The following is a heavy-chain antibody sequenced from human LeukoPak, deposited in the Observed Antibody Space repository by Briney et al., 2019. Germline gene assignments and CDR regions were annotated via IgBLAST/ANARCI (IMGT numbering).Heavy chain of an antibody. Sequence: SETLSLTCTASGGSISSSSYYWGWIRQPPGKGLEWIGSIYYSGSTYYNPSLKSRVTISVDTSKNLFSLKLSSVTAADTAVYYCATIPQPNPNIWFGETLDYWGQGTLVTVSS. CDR3: ATIPQPNPNIWFGETLDY. CDR2: IYYSGST. V-gene: IGHV4-39*07. CDR1: GGSISSSSYY. D-gene: IGHD3-10*01. J-gene: IGHJ4*02.